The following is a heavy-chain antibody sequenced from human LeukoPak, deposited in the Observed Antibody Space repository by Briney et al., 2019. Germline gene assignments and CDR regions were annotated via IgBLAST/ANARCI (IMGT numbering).Heavy chain of an antibody. Sequence: SETLSLTCSVSSGSISGYYWNWIRQPPGKGLEWIGQIFYSGSTTYNPSLKSPVTISVDTSKNQFSLKVRSVTAADTAVYYCARGSPLMAGIYNFDYWGQGRLVTVSS. J-gene: IGHJ4*02. D-gene: IGHD6-19*01. V-gene: IGHV4-59*01. CDR1: SGSISGYY. CDR3: ARGSPLMAGIYNFDY. CDR2: IFYSGST.